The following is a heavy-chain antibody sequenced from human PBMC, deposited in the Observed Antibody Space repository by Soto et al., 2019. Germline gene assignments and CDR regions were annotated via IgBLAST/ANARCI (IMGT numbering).Heavy chain of an antibody. J-gene: IGHJ4*02. CDR2: IRQDGSEK. V-gene: IGHV3-7*02. Sequence: GGSLRLSCVGSGFTFSSNWMTWVRQAPGKGLEWVGNIRQDGSEKNYVDSVKGRFTISRDNAKNSLYLQMNSLRAEDTAVYYCARVPSQYYSDFWGQGTLVTVSS. CDR3: ARVPSQYYSDF. CDR1: GFTFSSNW.